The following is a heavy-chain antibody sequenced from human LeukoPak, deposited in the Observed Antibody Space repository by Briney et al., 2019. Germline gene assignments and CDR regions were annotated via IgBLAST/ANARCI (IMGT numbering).Heavy chain of an antibody. V-gene: IGHV3-66*01. CDR2: IYSGDNT. CDR1: GFTVSSNY. D-gene: IGHD2-2*01. Sequence: GGSLRLSCAASGFTVSSNYMSWVRQAPGKGLEWVSVIYSGDNTYYADSVKGRFTISRDISKNTLYLQMNSLRAEDTAVYYCARCCSSTSCYGTHAFDIWGQGTMVTVSS. J-gene: IGHJ3*02. CDR3: ARCCSSTSCYGTHAFDI.